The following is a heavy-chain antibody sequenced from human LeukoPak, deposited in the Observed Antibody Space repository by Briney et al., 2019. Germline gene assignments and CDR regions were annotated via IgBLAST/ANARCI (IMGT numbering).Heavy chain of an antibody. V-gene: IGHV4-34*01. CDR2: INHSGST. CDR1: GGSFSGYY. Sequence: ETLSLTCAVNGGSFSGYYWSWIRQPPGKGLEWIGEINHSGSTNYNPSLKSRVTISVDTSKNQFSLKLSSVTAADTAVYYCARTFRVRRSGPWGYMDVWGKGTTVTVSS. J-gene: IGHJ6*03. D-gene: IGHD3-10*01. CDR3: ARTFRVRRSGPWGYMDV.